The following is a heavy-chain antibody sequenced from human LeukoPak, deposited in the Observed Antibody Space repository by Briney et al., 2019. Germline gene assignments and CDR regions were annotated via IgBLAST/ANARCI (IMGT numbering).Heavy chain of an antibody. J-gene: IGHJ6*02. D-gene: IGHD4-17*01. CDR1: GFTFSNYG. Sequence: GGSLRLSCAASGFTFSNYGMSWVRQAPGKGLEWVSAISGSGGSTYYADSVKGRFTISRDNSKNTLYLQMNSLRAEDTAVYYCAKAPDYGDYYYYYGMDVWGQGTTVTVSS. V-gene: IGHV3-23*01. CDR3: AKAPDYGDYYYYYGMDV. CDR2: ISGSGGST.